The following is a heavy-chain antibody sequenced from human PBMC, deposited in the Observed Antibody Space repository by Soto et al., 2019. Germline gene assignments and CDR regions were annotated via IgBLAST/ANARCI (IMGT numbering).Heavy chain of an antibody. CDR2: INHSGST. CDR3: ARGRSLFNDYVWGSYRRPPGWFDP. D-gene: IGHD3-16*02. J-gene: IGHJ5*02. Sequence: SETLSLTCAVYGGSFSGYYWSWIRQPPGKGLEWIGEINHSGSTNYNPSLKSRVTISVDTSKNQFSLKLSSVTAADTAVYYCARGRSLFNDYVWGSYRRPPGWFDPWGQGTLVTVSS. CDR1: GGSFSGYY. V-gene: IGHV4-34*01.